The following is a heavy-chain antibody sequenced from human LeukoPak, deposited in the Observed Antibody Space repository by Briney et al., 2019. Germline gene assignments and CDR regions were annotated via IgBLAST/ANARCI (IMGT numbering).Heavy chain of an antibody. D-gene: IGHD6-19*01. CDR1: GYTFTGYY. CDR2: INPNSGGT. J-gene: IGHJ4*02. CDR3: ARTAVAGYGFSDY. Sequence: GASVNVSCKASGYTFTGYYMHWVRQAPGQGREWMGWINPNSGGTNYAQKFQGRVTMTRDTSISTAYMELSRLRSDDTAVYYCARTAVAGYGFSDYWGQGTLVTVSS. V-gene: IGHV1-2*02.